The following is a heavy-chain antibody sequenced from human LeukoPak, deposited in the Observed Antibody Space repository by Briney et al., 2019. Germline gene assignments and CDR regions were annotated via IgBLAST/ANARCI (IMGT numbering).Heavy chain of an antibody. D-gene: IGHD5-18*01. V-gene: IGHV3-49*04. CDR2: IRSKAYGGTT. CDR1: GFTFGDYA. Sequence: GGSLRLSCTASGFTFGDYAMSWVRQAPGKGLEWVGFIRSKAYGGTTEYAASVKGRSTISRDDSKSIAYLQMNSLKTEDTAVYYCTWGKGSHGYWGQGTLVTVSS. CDR3: TWGKGSHGY. J-gene: IGHJ4*02.